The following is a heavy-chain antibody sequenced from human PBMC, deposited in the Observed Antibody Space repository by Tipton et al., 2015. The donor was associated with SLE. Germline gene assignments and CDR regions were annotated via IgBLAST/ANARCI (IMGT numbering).Heavy chain of an antibody. V-gene: IGHV4-39*07. Sequence: LSLTCTVSGGSVSSGSYYWSWIRQPPGKGLEWIGEINHSGSTNYNPSLKSRVTISVDTSKNQFSLKLSSVTAADTAVYYCASVNYGGYWGQGTLVTVSS. D-gene: IGHD1-7*01. J-gene: IGHJ4*02. CDR2: INHSGST. CDR1: GGSVSSGSYY. CDR3: ASVNYGGY.